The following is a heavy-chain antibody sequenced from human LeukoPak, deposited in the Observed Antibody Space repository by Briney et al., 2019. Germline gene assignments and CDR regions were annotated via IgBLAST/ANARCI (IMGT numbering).Heavy chain of an antibody. J-gene: IGHJ3*02. D-gene: IGHD6-13*01. CDR1: GGSISSYY. CDR2: IHTSGST. Sequence: PSETLSLTCAVFGGSISSYYWSWIRQPAGKGLEWIGRIHTSGSTNSNPSLKSRVTMSVDTSKNQFSLKLSSVTAADTAVYYCAREAAALLHDAFDIWGQGTMVTVSS. V-gene: IGHV4-4*07. CDR3: AREAAALLHDAFDI.